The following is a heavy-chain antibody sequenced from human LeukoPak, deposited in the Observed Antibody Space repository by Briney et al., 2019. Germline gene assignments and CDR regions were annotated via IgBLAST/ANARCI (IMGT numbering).Heavy chain of an antibody. CDR2: ISGSGVGT. Sequence: GGSLRLSCAASGFTFSSYAMSWVRQAPGKGLEWVSSISGSGVGTYYADSVKGRFTIYRDDSKNTPSLQMSSLRAEDTAVYYCAKDMSYYDSSGYYDSGSDYWGQGTLVTVSS. CDR1: GFTFSSYA. J-gene: IGHJ4*02. V-gene: IGHV3-23*01. CDR3: AKDMSYYDSSGYYDSGSDY. D-gene: IGHD3-22*01.